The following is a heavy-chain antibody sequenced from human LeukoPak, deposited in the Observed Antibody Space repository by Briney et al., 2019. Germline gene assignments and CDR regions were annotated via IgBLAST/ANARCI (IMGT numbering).Heavy chain of an antibody. J-gene: IGHJ3*02. V-gene: IGHV3-21*01. CDR2: ISSSSSYI. Sequence: GGSLRLSCAASGFTFSSYSMNWVRQAPGKGLEWVSSISSSSSYIYYADSVKGRFTISRDNAKNSLYLQMNSLRAEDTAVYYCASARRYGSGSYYTTQSFDAFDIWGQGTMVTVSS. CDR3: ASARRYGSGSYYTTQSFDAFDI. D-gene: IGHD3-10*01. CDR1: GFTFSSYS.